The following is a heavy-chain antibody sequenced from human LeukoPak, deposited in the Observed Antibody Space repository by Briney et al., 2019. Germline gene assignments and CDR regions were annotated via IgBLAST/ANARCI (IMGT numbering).Heavy chain of an antibody. J-gene: IGHJ4*02. V-gene: IGHV3-11*01. CDR3: ATVSDFRMGLDY. D-gene: IGHD3-3*01. CDR1: GFIFSDYY. Sequence: GGSLRLSCAASGFIFSDYYMSWIRQAPGKGLEWVSYISSSGSTIYYADSVKGRFTISRDNAKISLYLQMNSLRAEDTTVYYCATVSDFRMGLDYWGQGTLVTVSS. CDR2: ISSSGSTI.